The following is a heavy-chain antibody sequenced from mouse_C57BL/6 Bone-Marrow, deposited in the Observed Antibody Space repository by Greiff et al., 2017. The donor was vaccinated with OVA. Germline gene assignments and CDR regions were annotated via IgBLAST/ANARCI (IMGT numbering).Heavy chain of an antibody. J-gene: IGHJ4*01. D-gene: IGHD1-1*01. CDR2: ISDGGSYT. Sequence: EVQGVESGGGLVKPGGSLKLSCAASGFTFSSYAMSWVRQTPEKRLEWVATISDGGSYTYYPDNVKGRFTISRDNAKNNLYLQMSHLKSEDTAMYYCARVGHYYGSSYDDMGYWGQGASVTVSS. CDR3: ARVGHYYGSSYDDMGY. CDR1: GFTFSSYA. V-gene: IGHV5-4*01.